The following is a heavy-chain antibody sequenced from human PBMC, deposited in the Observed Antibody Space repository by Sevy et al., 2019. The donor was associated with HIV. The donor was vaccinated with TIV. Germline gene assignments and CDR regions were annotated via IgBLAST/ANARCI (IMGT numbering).Heavy chain of an antibody. V-gene: IGHV3-53*01. CDR1: GFTVSSNY. CDR3: ARGGIAAAGPTPPNAFAI. D-gene: IGHD6-13*01. CDR2: IYSGGST. J-gene: IGHJ3*02. Sequence: GGSLRLSCAASGFTVSSNYMSWVRQAPGKGLEWVSVIYSGGSTYYADSVKGRFTISRDNSKNTLYLQMNSLRAEDTAVYYCARGGIAAAGPTPPNAFAIWGQGTMVTVSS.